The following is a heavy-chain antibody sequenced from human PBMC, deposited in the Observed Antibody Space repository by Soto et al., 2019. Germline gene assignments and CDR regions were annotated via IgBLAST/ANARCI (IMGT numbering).Heavy chain of an antibody. J-gene: IGHJ3*02. D-gene: IGHD2-2*01. Sequence: PSETLSLTCTVSGGSVSSYYWSWIRQPPGKGLERIGYIYYSGSTNYNPSLKSRVTISVDTSKNQFSLKLSSVTAADTAVYYCARRLPSCGYCSSTSCYWDAFDIWGQGTMVTVSS. CDR1: GGSVSSYY. V-gene: IGHV4-59*08. CDR2: IYYSGST. CDR3: ARRLPSCGYCSSTSCYWDAFDI.